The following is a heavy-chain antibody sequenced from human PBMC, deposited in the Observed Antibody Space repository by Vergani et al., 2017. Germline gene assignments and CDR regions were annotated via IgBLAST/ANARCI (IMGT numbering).Heavy chain of an antibody. J-gene: IGHJ6*03. CDR3: ARDQVAPHHNYYYYYMDV. D-gene: IGHD5-12*01. V-gene: IGHV3-30*01. CDR1: GFTFSSYA. Sequence: QVQLVESGGGVVQPGRSLRLSCAASGFTFSSYAMHWVRQAPGKGLEWVAVISYDGSNKYYADSVKGRFTISRDNSKNTLYLQMNSLRAEDTAVYYCARDQVAPHHNYYYYYMDVWGKGTTVTVSS. CDR2: ISYDGSNK.